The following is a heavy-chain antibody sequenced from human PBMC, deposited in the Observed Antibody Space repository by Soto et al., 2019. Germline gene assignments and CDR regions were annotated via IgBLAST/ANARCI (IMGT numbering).Heavy chain of an antibody. D-gene: IGHD6-6*01. CDR2: ISSAGHHT. Sequence: EVQLVESGGGRVKPGGSLRLPCAGSGFTFASFGMNWVRQAPGKGLEWVSSISSAGHHTYYADSLKGRFTVSRDNAKNAVYLQMNNRGAEVTAIYYCARDTKTESSGSFGLDVWGQATTVPVSS. J-gene: IGHJ6*02. V-gene: IGHV3-21*01. CDR3: ARDTKTESSGSFGLDV. CDR1: GFTFASFG.